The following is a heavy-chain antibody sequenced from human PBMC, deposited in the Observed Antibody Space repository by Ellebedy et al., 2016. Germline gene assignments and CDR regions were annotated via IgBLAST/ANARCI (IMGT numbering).Heavy chain of an antibody. CDR1: GGSISTRTYF. CDR3: ATKIAVAGGIEH. Sequence: SETLSLTCTVSGGSISTRTYFWGWIRQPPGKGLEWIGSISYSRSTDYAPSLKSRVNISVDPSRNQFSLRLSSVTAADTSVYFCATKIAVAGGIEHWGQGTLVTVAS. V-gene: IGHV4-39*01. D-gene: IGHD6-19*01. J-gene: IGHJ5*02. CDR2: ISYSRST.